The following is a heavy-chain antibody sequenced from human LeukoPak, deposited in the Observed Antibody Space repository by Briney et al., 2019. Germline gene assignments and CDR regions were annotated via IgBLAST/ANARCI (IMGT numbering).Heavy chain of an antibody. J-gene: IGHJ4*02. D-gene: IGHD3-22*01. Sequence: GGSLRLSCAGSGFTFSSFAMTWVRQAPGEGLEWVSGISGSGGSTYYADSVKGRFTISRDNAKNSLYLQMNSLRAEDTAVYYCARDKKVPYYDSSGVFDYWGQGTLVTVSS. CDR3: ARDKKVPYYDSSGVFDY. CDR2: ISGSGGST. CDR1: GFTFSSFA. V-gene: IGHV3-23*01.